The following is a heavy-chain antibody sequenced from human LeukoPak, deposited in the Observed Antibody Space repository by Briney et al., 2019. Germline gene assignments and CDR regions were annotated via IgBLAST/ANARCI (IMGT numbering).Heavy chain of an antibody. CDR1: GFTFSSYG. CDR3: AKAERDLPYYYYYYYMDV. D-gene: IGHD5-24*01. Sequence: GRSLRLSCAASGFTFSSYGMHWVRQAPGKGLEWVAVIWYDGSNKYYADSVKGRFTIPRDNSKNTLYLQMNSLRAEDTAVYYCAKAERDLPYYYYYYYMDVWGKGTTVTVSS. CDR2: IWYDGSNK. V-gene: IGHV3-33*06. J-gene: IGHJ6*03.